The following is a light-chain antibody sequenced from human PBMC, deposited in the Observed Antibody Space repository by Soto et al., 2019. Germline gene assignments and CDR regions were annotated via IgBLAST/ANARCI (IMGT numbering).Light chain of an antibody. J-gene: IGKJ4*01. V-gene: IGKV1-39*01. CDR1: QSISSY. CDR2: AAS. CDR3: QQRYSTPLT. Sequence: DIQMTQSPSSLSASVGDRVTITCRASQSISSYLNWYQQKPGKAPKLLIDAASSLQSGVPSRSSDSGSGTDFTLTISSLQPEDFATYSCQQRYSTPLTFGGGTKVEIK.